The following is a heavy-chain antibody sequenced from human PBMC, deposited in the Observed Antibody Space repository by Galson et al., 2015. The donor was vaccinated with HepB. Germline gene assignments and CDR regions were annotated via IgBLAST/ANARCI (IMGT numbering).Heavy chain of an antibody. CDR3: TRRDIGGVYYFDY. V-gene: IGHV3-73*01. Sequence: SLRLSCAASGFTFSGSAMHWVRQASGKGLEWVGRIRSKANSYATAYAASVKGRFTISRDDSKNTAYLQMNSLKTEDTAVYYCTRRDIGGVYYFDYWGQGTLVTVSS. CDR1: GFTFSGSA. CDR2: IRSKANSYAT. J-gene: IGHJ4*02. D-gene: IGHD3-16*01.